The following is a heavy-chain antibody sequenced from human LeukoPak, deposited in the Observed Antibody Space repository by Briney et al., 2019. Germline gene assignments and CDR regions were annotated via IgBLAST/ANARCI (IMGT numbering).Heavy chain of an antibody. CDR3: ARDRTHYYESSGYYSRWEY. Sequence: ASVKVSCKASGYTFTSYDINWVRQATGQGLEWMGWMNPNSGNTGYAQKFQGRVTMTRNTSISTAYMELSSLRSEDTAVYYCARDRTHYYESSGYYSRWEYWGQGTLVTVSS. D-gene: IGHD3-22*01. CDR1: GYTFTSYD. J-gene: IGHJ4*02. CDR2: MNPNSGNT. V-gene: IGHV1-8*01.